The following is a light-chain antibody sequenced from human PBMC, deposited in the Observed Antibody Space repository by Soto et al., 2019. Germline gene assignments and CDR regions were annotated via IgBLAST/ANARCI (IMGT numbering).Light chain of an antibody. V-gene: IGLV1-51*01. CDR1: SSNIGNNY. Sequence: QSVLTQPPSVSAAPGQKVTISCSGSSSNIGNNYVSWYQQLPGTAPKLLIYDTNKRPSGIPDRFSGSKSGTSATLGITGLQTGDEADYYCGTWDSSLSAVVFGGGTQVTVL. CDR2: DTN. CDR3: GTWDSSLSAVV. J-gene: IGLJ2*01.